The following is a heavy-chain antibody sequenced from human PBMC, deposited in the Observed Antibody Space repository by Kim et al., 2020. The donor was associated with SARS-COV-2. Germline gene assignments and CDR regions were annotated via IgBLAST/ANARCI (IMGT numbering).Heavy chain of an antibody. Sequence: ASVKVSCKASGYTFTSYGISWVRQAPGQGLEWMGWISAYNGNTNYAQKLQGRVTMTTDTSTSTAYMELRSLRSDDTAVYYCAREHYYDSSGYYYVYYYYGMDVWGQGTTVTVSS. J-gene: IGHJ6*02. CDR1: GYTFTSYG. D-gene: IGHD3-22*01. V-gene: IGHV1-18*01. CDR3: AREHYYDSSGYYYVYYYYGMDV. CDR2: ISAYNGNT.